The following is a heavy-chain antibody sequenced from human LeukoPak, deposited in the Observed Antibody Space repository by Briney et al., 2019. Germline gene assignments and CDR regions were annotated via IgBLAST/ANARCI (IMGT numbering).Heavy chain of an antibody. Sequence: PSETLSLTCTVSGGSISSSSYYWGWIRQPPGKGLEWIGSIYYSGSTYYNPSLKSRVTISVDMSKNQFSLKLSSVTAADTAVYYCARESGVLVVSAAFDYWGQGTLVTVSS. J-gene: IGHJ4*02. CDR2: IYYSGST. CDR3: ARESGVLVVSAAFDY. CDR1: GGSISSSSYY. V-gene: IGHV4-39*07. D-gene: IGHD2-2*01.